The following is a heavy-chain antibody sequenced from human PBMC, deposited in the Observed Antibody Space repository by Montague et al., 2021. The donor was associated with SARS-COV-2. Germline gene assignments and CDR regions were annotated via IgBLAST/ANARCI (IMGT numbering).Heavy chain of an antibody. J-gene: IGHJ6*02. Sequence: SLRLSCAASGFTFSSYGMHWVRQAPGKGLEWVAVIWYDGSNKYYADSVKGRFTISRDNSKNTLYLQMNSLRAEDTAAYYCARELVRYYYGMDVWGQGTTVTVSS. D-gene: IGHD6-6*01. CDR2: IWYDGSNK. CDR3: ARELVRYYYGMDV. CDR1: GFTFSSYG. V-gene: IGHV3-33*01.